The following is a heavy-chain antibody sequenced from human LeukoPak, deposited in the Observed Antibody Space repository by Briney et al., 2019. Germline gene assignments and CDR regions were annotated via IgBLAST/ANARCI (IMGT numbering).Heavy chain of an antibody. Sequence: SQTLSLTCTVSGGSMSSGGYYWSWIRQHPGKGLEWIGYIYYSGSTYYNPSLKSRVTISVDTSKNQFSLKLSSVTAADTAVYYCARVGSAWNYYDSSGYYYAYFQHWGQGTLVTVSS. V-gene: IGHV4-31*03. CDR2: IYYSGST. CDR3: ARVGSAWNYYDSSGYYYAYFQH. CDR1: GGSMSSGGYY. J-gene: IGHJ1*01. D-gene: IGHD3-22*01.